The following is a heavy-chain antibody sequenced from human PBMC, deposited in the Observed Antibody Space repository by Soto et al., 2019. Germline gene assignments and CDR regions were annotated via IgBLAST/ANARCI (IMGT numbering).Heavy chain of an antibody. CDR1: GGSISSGGYY. Sequence: PSETLSLTCTVSGGSISSGGYYWSWIRQHPGKGLGWIGYIYYSGSTYYNPSLKSRVTISVDTSKNQFSLKLSSVTAADTAVYYCARGLSGGYYFDYWGQGTLVTVS. D-gene: IGHD2-15*01. V-gene: IGHV4-31*03. CDR3: ARGLSGGYYFDY. CDR2: IYYSGST. J-gene: IGHJ4*02.